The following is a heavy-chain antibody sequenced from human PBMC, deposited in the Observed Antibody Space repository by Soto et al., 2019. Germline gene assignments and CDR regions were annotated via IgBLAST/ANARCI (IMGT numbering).Heavy chain of an antibody. V-gene: IGHV3-30-3*01. CDR2: ISYDGSNK. Sequence: QVQLVESGGGVVQPGRSLRLSCAASGFSFRSYAMHWVRQAPGKGLEWVAVISYDGSNKYYADSVKGRFTISRDNSKNTLYLQMNSLRAEDTAVYYCARGRMGGYYDSSGCGYWGQGTLVTVSS. CDR3: ARGRMGGYYDSSGCGY. CDR1: GFSFRSYA. J-gene: IGHJ4*02. D-gene: IGHD3-22*01.